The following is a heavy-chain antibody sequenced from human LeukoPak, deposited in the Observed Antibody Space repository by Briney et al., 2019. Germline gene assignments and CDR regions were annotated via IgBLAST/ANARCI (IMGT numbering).Heavy chain of an antibody. D-gene: IGHD3-10*01. CDR3: ARQMRFGDPWYFDN. V-gene: IGHV4-39*01. CDR2: IYYSGNT. CDR1: GDSVISVNYY. Sequence: SETLSLTCSVSGDSVISVNYYWGWIRQPPGKGLEWIGSIYYSGNTYYNPSLKSRVTISVDTSKNQFSLKLSSVTAADTAVFYCARQMRFGDPWYFDNWGQGTLVTVSS. J-gene: IGHJ4*02.